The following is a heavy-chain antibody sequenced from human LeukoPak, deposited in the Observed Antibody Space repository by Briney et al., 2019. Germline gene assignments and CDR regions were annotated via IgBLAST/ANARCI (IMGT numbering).Heavy chain of an antibody. CDR3: AKAPLNQRGYSSGWYRLDY. CDR2: ISHDGTVQ. V-gene: IGHV3-30*18. D-gene: IGHD6-19*01. CDR1: GFTFSSYG. J-gene: IGHJ4*02. Sequence: GGSLRLPCAASGFTFSSYGMQWVRQAPGKGLEWVAVISHDGTVQHYADSVKGRFTISRDNSKNTLYLQMNSLRAEDTAVYYCAKAPLNQRGYSSGWYRLDYWGQGTLVTVSS.